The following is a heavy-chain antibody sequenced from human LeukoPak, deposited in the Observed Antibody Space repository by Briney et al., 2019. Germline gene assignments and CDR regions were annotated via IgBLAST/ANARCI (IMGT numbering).Heavy chain of an antibody. V-gene: IGHV3-7*01. CDR2: IKNDGSDK. CDR1: GFIFSAAW. D-gene: IGHD5-12*01. CDR3: VNLGYSD. J-gene: IGHJ4*02. Sequence: QPGGSLRLSCEASGFIFSAAWMTWVRQAPGKGLEWVATIKNDGSDKYYVDSVKGRFTLSRDNAKNSVYLQMNSLRVEDTAVYYCVNLGYSDGGQGTLVTVSS.